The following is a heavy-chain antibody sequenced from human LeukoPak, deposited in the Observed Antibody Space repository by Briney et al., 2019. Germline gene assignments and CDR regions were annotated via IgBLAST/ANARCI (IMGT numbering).Heavy chain of an antibody. D-gene: IGHD5-18*01. CDR3: AGRPTGYSSGYIH. CDR2: ISGSAHKI. Sequence: AGGSLRLSCAASGFTVSSNYMNWVRQAPEKGLDWVSVISGSAHKIRYADSVKGRFTISRDNSENIVYLQMNNLRVEDTAVYYCAGRPTGYSSGYIHWGQGTLVTVSS. J-gene: IGHJ4*02. CDR1: GFTVSSNY. V-gene: IGHV3-53*01.